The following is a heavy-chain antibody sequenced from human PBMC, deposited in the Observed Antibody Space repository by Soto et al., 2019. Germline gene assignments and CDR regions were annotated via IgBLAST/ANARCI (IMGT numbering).Heavy chain of an antibody. J-gene: IGHJ6*02. V-gene: IGHV3-30*18. CDR1: GFTFSSYG. CDR3: AKDQGRQYQHTQRIYYGMDV. Sequence: GGSLRLSCAASGFTFSSYGMHWVRQAPGKGLEWVAVISYDGSNKYYADSVKGRFTISRDNSKNTLYLQMNSLRAEDTAVYYCAKDQGRQYQHTQRIYYGMDVWGQGTTVTVSS. CDR2: ISYDGSNK. D-gene: IGHD2-2*01.